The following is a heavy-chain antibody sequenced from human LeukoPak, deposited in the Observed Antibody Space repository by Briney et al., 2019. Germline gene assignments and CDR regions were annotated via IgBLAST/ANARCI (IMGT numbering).Heavy chain of an antibody. CDR2: IGSSGSPI. V-gene: IGHV3-11*01. J-gene: IGHJ4*02. CDR1: GFTFSDHY. D-gene: IGHD4-17*01. CDR3: ARERSGYGDYDN. Sequence: GGSLRLSCAASGFTFSDHYMSWIRQAPGKGLEWVSYIGSSGSPIYYADSVKGRFTISRDNARNSLYLQMNSLRAEDTAVYYCARERSGYGDYDNWGQGTLVTVSS.